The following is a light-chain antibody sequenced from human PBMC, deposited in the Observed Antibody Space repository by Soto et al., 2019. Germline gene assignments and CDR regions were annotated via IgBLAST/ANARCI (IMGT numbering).Light chain of an antibody. CDR1: QSVSSN. CDR2: GAS. CDR3: QQYNNWPPYT. J-gene: IGKJ2*01. Sequence: EIVMTQSPATLSVSPGERATLSCRASQSVSSNLAWYQQKPGQAPRLLIYGASTRATGIPARFTGSVSGTDFTLTISSLQSEDFAMYYCQQYNNWPPYTFGQGTNLEIK. V-gene: IGKV3-15*01.